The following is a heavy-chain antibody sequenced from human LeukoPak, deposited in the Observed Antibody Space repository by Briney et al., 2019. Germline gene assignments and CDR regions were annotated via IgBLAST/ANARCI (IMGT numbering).Heavy chain of an antibody. CDR2: ISAFNGNT. CDR1: GYMFNIYG. Sequence: ASVKASCKASGYMFNIYGISWERQAPGQGLEWMGWISAFNGNTNYARNFQDRVTMTTDTSTSTAFMELTSLSSDDTAVYYCARSPPSTGYDRFDTWGQGTLVTVSS. CDR3: ARSPPSTGYDRFDT. V-gene: IGHV1-18*01. D-gene: IGHD5-12*01. J-gene: IGHJ4*02.